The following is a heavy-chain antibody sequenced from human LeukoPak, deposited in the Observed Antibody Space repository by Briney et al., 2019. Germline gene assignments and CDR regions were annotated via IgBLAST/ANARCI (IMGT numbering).Heavy chain of an antibody. CDR1: GGFNNRYY. D-gene: IGHD2-2*02. Sequence: PSETLPLPCCLWGGFNNRYYWSCPRQPPGKGLEWIGYIYYSGSHKYNPSLKSRVTITVDTSKTQFSLRLSSVHPADPAVFYCARVYGFDPWGQGTLVTVSS. CDR2: IYYSGSH. CDR3: ARVYGFDP. V-gene: IGHV4-59*12. J-gene: IGHJ5*02.